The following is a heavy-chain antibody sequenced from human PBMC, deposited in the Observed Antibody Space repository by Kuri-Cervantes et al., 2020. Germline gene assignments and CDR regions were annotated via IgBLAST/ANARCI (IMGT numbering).Heavy chain of an antibody. D-gene: IGHD3-22*01. J-gene: IGHJ6*02. Sequence: SVKVSCKASGYTFTSYGISWVRRAPGQGLEWMGGIIPIFGTANYAQKFQGRVTITADESTSTAYMELSSLRSEDTAVYYCARDLRYYYDSSPKRGYGMDVWGQGTTVTVSS. V-gene: IGHV1-69*13. CDR1: GYTFTSYG. CDR2: IIPIFGTA. CDR3: ARDLRYYYDSSPKRGYGMDV.